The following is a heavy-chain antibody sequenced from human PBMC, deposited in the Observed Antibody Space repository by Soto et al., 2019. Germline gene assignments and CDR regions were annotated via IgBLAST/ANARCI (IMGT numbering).Heavy chain of an antibody. D-gene: IGHD2-8*01. V-gene: IGHV1-2*02. CDR2: INPNSGAT. J-gene: IGHJ3*01. Sequence: ASVKVSCKASGYTFIDYYMYWMRQAPGQGREWMGWINPNSGATKYAQKFQGRITVTRDTTISTAYLDLGSLRSDDTAVYYCATHDHDDSNGFQFWGQGTVVPVSS. CDR3: ATHDHDDSNGFQF. CDR1: GYTFIDYY.